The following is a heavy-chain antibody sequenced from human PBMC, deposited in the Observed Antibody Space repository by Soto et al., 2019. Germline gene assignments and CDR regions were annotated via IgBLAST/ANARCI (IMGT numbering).Heavy chain of an antibody. CDR3: ARLMATSCFDP. J-gene: IGHJ5*02. CDR1: GGSISSGGHH. V-gene: IGHV4-31*03. CDR2: IYYSGTT. Sequence: PSETLSLTCTVSGGSISSGGHHWSWIRQHPAKGLEWIGHIYYSGTTYYNPSLKSRATISAETSENQLSLKLISVTAADTAVYFGARLMATSCFDPWGQGTTVTVSS.